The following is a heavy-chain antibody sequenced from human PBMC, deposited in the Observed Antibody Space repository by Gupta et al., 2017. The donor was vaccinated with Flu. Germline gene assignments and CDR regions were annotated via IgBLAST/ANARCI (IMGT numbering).Heavy chain of an antibody. J-gene: IGHJ4*02. D-gene: IGHD2-21*02. CDR3: ARACGGDCYLSDY. CDR2: ISRSSSSI. Sequence: EVQLVESGGGLVKPGGSLRLPCAASGFTFNSYSMNWVRQAPGKGLEWVSSISRSSSSIYYVDSVKGRCTISRDNAKNSLYLQMDSLRAEDTAVYYCARACGGDCYLSDYWGQGTLVTVSS. CDR1: GFTFNSYS. V-gene: IGHV3-21*01.